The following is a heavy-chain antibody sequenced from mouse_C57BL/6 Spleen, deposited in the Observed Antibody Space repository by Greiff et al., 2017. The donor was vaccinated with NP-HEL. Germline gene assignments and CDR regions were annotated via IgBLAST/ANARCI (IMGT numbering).Heavy chain of an antibody. D-gene: IGHD1-1*01. V-gene: IGHV1-9*01. CDR2: ILPGSGST. Sequence: QVQLKQSGAELMKPGASVKLSCKATGYTFTGYWIEWVKQRPGHGLEWIGEILPGSGSTNYNEKFKGKATFTVDTSTNTAYMQLSSLTTEDSAIYCGANYYDSSYSYWYFDVWGTGTTVTVSS. J-gene: IGHJ1*03. CDR1: GYTFTGYW. CDR3: ANYYDSSYSYWYFDV.